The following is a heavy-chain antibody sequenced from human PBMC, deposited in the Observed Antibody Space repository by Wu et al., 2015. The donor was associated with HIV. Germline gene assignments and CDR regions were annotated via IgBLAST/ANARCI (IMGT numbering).Heavy chain of an antibody. CDR2: IIPIFGTA. V-gene: IGHV1-69*05. CDR1: GGTFSSYA. D-gene: IGHD2-2*01. J-gene: IGHJ4*02. Sequence: QVQLVQSGAEVKKPGSSVKVSCKASGGTFSSYAISWVRQAPGQGLEWMGGIIPIFGTANYAQKFQGRVTITTDESTSTAYMELSSLRSEDTAVYYCARGSTGDLEDPLDYWGQGTLVTVSS. CDR3: ARGSTGDLEDPLDY.